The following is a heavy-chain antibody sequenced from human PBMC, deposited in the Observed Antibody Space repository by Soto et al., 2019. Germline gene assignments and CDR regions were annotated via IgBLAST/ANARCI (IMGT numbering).Heavy chain of an antibody. CDR2: ISSSGGII. J-gene: IGHJ6*02. CDR3: AREGSVSSSDYYAYYYGMDV. CDR1: GFTSSNYD. Sequence: GGSLRLSCAASGFTSSNYDINWVRQAPGKGPEWISHISSSGGIIYYADSVKGRFTISRDNAKNSLYLQINSLRGEDTAVYYCAREGSVSSSDYYAYYYGMDVWGQGTTVTVSS. D-gene: IGHD3-10*01. V-gene: IGHV3-48*03.